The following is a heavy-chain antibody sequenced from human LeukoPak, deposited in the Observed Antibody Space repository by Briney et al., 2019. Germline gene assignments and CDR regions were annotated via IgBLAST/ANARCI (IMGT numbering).Heavy chain of an antibody. J-gene: IGHJ5*02. V-gene: IGHV3-74*01. CDR1: GFTFSSYW. CDR2: INGDGSGT. CDR3: ARGYSTSWVNWFDP. Sequence: GGSLRLSCVASGFTFSSYWMHWVRQVPGKGLVWVSRINGDGSGTNYADSVKGRFTISRDNAKNTLYLQMNSLRDEDTAVYYCARGYSTSWVNWFDPWGQGTLVTVPS. D-gene: IGHD6-13*01.